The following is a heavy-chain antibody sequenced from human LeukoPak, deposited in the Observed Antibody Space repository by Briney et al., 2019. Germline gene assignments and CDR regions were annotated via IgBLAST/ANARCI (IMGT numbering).Heavy chain of an antibody. Sequence: PGGSLRLSCAASGFTFSSYWMSWVRQGPGKGLEWVANIKQDGSEKYYVDSVKGRFTISRDNAKNSVYLQMNSLRAEDTAVYYCARDLVATIHLSGYWGQGTLVTVSS. CDR2: IKQDGSEK. CDR1: GFTFSSYW. V-gene: IGHV3-7*01. D-gene: IGHD5-12*01. J-gene: IGHJ4*02. CDR3: ARDLVATIHLSGY.